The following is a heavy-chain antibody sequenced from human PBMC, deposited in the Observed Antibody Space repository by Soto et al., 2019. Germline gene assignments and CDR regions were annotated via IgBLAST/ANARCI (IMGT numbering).Heavy chain of an antibody. J-gene: IGHJ4*02. Sequence: QVQLVESGGGVVQPGRSLRLSCAASGFTFSSNGMHWVRQAPGKGLEWVAVIWYDGSNKYYADSVKGRFTISRDNSKNTLYLQMNSLIAEDTAVYYCARDYDSSGYPRYYFDYWGQGTLVTVSS. V-gene: IGHV3-33*01. CDR1: GFTFSSNG. D-gene: IGHD3-22*01. CDR2: IWYDGSNK. CDR3: ARDYDSSGYPRYYFDY.